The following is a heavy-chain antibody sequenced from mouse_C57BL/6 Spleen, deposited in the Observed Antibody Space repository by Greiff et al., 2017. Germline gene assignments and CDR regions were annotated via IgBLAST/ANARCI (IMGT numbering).Heavy chain of an antibody. CDR3: ARADSSGNVY. CDR1: GFTFSDYY. CDR2: INYDGSST. V-gene: IGHV5-16*01. D-gene: IGHD3-2*02. J-gene: IGHJ3*01. Sequence: DVKLVESEGGLVQPGSSMKLSCTASGFTFSDYYMAWVRQVPEKGLEWVANINYDGSSTYYLNSLQSRFIISRDNAKNILYLQMSSLKSEDTATYYCARADSSGNVYWGQGTLVTVSA.